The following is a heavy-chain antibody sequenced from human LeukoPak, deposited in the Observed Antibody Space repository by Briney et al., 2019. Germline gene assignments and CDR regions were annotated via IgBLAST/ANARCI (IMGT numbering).Heavy chain of an antibody. D-gene: IGHD5-12*01. CDR2: IYYSGTT. CDR3: ARAQGSGGDYFDY. J-gene: IGHJ4*02. V-gene: IGHV4-31*02. CDR1: GGSISSGAYF. Sequence: SQTLSLTCTVSGGSISSGAYFWSCIRQHPGKGLEWIGFIYYSGTTYYNPSLKSRLTLSKDTSKKHFSLTLSSVTAADTAVYYCARAQGSGGDYFDYWGQGTLVTVSS.